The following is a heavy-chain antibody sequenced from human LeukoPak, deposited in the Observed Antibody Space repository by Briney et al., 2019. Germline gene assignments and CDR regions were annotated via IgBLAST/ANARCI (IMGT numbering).Heavy chain of an antibody. Sequence: GGSLRLSCAASGFTFTNYTMHWVRQAPGKGLEWVAVLSSDGSNEYYADSVKGRFTISRDISKNTLYLQMTSLRAEDTAVYYCARGAYQIVVVTAPTYWGQGTLVTVSS. D-gene: IGHD2-21*02. J-gene: IGHJ4*02. CDR2: LSSDGSNE. V-gene: IGHV3-30-3*01. CDR1: GFTFTNYT. CDR3: ARGAYQIVVVTAPTY.